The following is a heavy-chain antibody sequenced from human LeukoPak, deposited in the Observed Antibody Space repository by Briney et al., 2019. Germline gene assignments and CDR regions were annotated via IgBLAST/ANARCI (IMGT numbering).Heavy chain of an antibody. CDR2: INHSGST. J-gene: IGHJ4*02. V-gene: IGHV4-34*01. CDR3: ATSRDYSYYYINY. Sequence: PSETLSLTCAVYGGSFSGYYWSWIRQPPGKGLEWIGEINHSGSTNYNPSPKSRVTISVDTSKKQFSLKLRSLTAADTAVYYCATSRDYSYYYINYWGQGILVTVSS. D-gene: IGHD4-11*01. CDR1: GGSFSGYY.